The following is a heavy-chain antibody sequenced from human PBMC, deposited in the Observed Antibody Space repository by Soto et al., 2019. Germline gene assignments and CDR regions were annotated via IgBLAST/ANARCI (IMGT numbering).Heavy chain of an antibody. J-gene: IGHJ4*02. D-gene: IGHD2-15*01. CDR1: GGTFSSYA. Sequence: ASVKVSCKASGGTFSSYAISWVRQAPGQGLEWMGWMNPNSGTTSYAQKFQGRVTMTRNTSISTAYMELSSLRSEDTAVYYCARQKVDASDYWGQGTLVTVSS. V-gene: IGHV1-8*02. CDR2: MNPNSGTT. CDR3: ARQKVDASDY.